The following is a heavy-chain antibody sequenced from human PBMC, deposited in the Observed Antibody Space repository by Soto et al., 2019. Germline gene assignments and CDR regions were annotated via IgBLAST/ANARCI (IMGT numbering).Heavy chain of an antibody. CDR1: GGTFSSYA. J-gene: IGHJ6*02. V-gene: IGHV1-69*01. CDR2: TIPIFGTA. Sequence: QVQLVQSGAEVKKPGSSVKVSCKASGGTFSSYAISWVRQAPGQGLEWMGGTIPIFGTANYAQKFQGRVTITADESTSTAYMELSSLRSEDTAVYYCAIDIAAAGTLPYYYGMDVWGQGTTVTVSS. D-gene: IGHD6-13*01. CDR3: AIDIAAAGTLPYYYGMDV.